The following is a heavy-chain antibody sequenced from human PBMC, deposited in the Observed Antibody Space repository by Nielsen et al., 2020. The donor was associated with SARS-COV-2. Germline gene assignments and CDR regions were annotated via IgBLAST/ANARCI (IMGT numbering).Heavy chain of an antibody. V-gene: IGHV3-23*01. CDR2: ISGRGGNT. J-gene: IGHJ4*02. CDR1: GFTFRNYG. CDR3: AKSDGGYSYGYPDY. D-gene: IGHD5-18*01. Sequence: GESLKISCAAAGFTFRNYGMNWVRHAPGKGLEWVSAISGRGGNTFYADSVKGRFTISRDNSKSTLYLQMNSLSAEDTAIYYCAKSDGGYSYGYPDYWGQGTLVTVSS.